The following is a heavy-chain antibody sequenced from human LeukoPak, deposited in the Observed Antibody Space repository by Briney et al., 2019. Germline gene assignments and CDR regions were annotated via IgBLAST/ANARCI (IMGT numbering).Heavy chain of an antibody. J-gene: IGHJ1*01. CDR2: INPNSGGT. D-gene: IGHD6-19*01. CDR3: ARGLEYSSGWEYFQH. V-gene: IGHV1-2*02. CDR1: GYTFTGYY. Sequence: ASVKVSCKASGYTFTGYYMHWVRQAPGQGLEWMGWINPNSGGTNYAQKFQGRVTMTRDTSISTAYMELSRLRSDDTAVYYCARGLEYSSGWEYFQHWGQGTLVTVSS.